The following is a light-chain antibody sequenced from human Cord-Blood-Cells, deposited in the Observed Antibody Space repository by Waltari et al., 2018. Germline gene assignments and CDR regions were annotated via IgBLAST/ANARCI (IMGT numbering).Light chain of an antibody. CDR2: AAS. CDR1: QSISSY. V-gene: IGKV1-39*01. CDR3: QQSYSTPYT. Sequence: DIQMTQSPSSLSASVGDRVTITWRASQSISSYLNCYQQKPGKAPKLLIYAASSLQSGVPSRFSGSGYGTDCTLTISRLPRKDVATYYCQQSYSTPYTFGQRTKLEIK. J-gene: IGKJ2*01.